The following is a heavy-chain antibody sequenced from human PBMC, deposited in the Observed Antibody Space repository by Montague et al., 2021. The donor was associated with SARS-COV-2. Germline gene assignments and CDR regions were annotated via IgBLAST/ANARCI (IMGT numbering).Heavy chain of an antibody. CDR3: ARHCVVRGVSAGWFDP. Sequence: SETLSLTCTVSGGSISSYYWSWIRQPPGKGLEWIGYIYYSGSTNYNPSLKSRVTISVDTSKNQFSLKLSSVTAADTAVYYCARHCVVRGVSAGWFDPWGQGTLATVSS. CDR1: GGSISSYY. D-gene: IGHD3-10*01. J-gene: IGHJ5*02. CDR2: IYYSGST. V-gene: IGHV4-59*08.